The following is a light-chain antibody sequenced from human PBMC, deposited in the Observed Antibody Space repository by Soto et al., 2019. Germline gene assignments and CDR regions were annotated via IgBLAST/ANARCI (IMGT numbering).Light chain of an antibody. CDR3: QQYSSYPWT. CDR1: QSISSW. J-gene: IGKJ1*01. CDR2: NAS. V-gene: IGKV1-5*03. Sequence: DIQMTQSPSTLSASVGDRVTITCRASQSISSWLAWFQQKPGKAPKLLIYNASSLESGVPSRFSGTRSGTEFTLTISSLQPDDFATYFCQQYSSYPWTFGQGTKVDIK.